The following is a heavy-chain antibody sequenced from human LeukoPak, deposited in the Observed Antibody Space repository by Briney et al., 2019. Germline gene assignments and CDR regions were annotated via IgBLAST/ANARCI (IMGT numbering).Heavy chain of an antibody. D-gene: IGHD3-10*01. Sequence: GGSLRLSCAASGFTVSSNYMSWVRQAPGRGLEWVSVIYSVGSTYYADSVKRRFTISRDNSKNTLFLQMNSVRAGDTAVYYCARGTVTMVDYWGQGTLVSVSS. CDR2: IYSVGST. V-gene: IGHV3-66*01. J-gene: IGHJ4*02. CDR3: ARGTVTMVDY. CDR1: GFTVSSNY.